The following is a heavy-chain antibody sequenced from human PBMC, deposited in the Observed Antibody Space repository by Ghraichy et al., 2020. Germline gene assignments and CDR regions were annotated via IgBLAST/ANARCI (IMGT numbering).Heavy chain of an antibody. J-gene: IGHJ4*02. V-gene: IGHV3-23*01. CDR1: GFIFSNYA. D-gene: IGHD1-20*01. CDR3: AKEGALTITGYFDY. CDR2: ITNSGDRT. Sequence: GSLRLSCAASGFIFSNYAMSWVRQAPGKGLDCISVITNSGDRTYYADSVKGRFTISRDNSKNTLYLQMNSLRAEDTAVYYCAKEGALTITGYFDYLGQGTLVTVSS.